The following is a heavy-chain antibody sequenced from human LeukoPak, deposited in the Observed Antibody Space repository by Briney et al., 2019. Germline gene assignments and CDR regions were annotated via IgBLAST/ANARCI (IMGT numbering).Heavy chain of an antibody. CDR2: ISSDSSTI. Sequence: GGSLRLSCAASGFTFSNYNMNWVRQAPGKGLEWVSYISSDSSTINYGDSVKGRFTISRDNAKNSLYLQMNSLRAGDTAVYYCAKNDSFDYWGQGTLVTVSS. J-gene: IGHJ4*02. D-gene: IGHD1-1*01. CDR1: GFTFSNYN. CDR3: AKNDSFDY. V-gene: IGHV3-48*01.